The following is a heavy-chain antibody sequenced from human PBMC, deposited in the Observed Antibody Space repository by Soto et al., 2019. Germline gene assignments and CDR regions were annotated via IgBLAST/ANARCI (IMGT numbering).Heavy chain of an antibody. CDR2: IYYSGST. Sequence: TSETLSLTCTVSGGSISSYYWSWIRQPPGKGLEWIGYIYYSGSTNYNPSLKSRVTISVDTSKNQFSLKLSSVTAADTAVYYCARGLLYDFWSDDEQLHDNWGQGTLVTVSS. V-gene: IGHV4-59*01. CDR3: ARGLLYDFWSDDEQLHDN. CDR1: GGSISSYY. J-gene: IGHJ4*02. D-gene: IGHD3-3*01.